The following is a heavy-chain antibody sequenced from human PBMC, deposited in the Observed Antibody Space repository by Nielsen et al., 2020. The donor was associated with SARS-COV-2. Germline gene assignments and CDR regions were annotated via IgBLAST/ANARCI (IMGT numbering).Heavy chain of an antibody. Sequence: SETLSLTCTVSGGSVSSGSYYWSWIRQPPGKGLEWIGYIYYSGSTNYYPSLKSRVTISVDTSKNQFSLKLSSVTAADTAVYYCVGGWLTYGMDVWGQGTTVTVSS. CDR3: VGGWLTYGMDV. V-gene: IGHV4-61*01. CDR2: IYYSGST. D-gene: IGHD3-22*01. CDR1: GGSVSSGSYY. J-gene: IGHJ6*02.